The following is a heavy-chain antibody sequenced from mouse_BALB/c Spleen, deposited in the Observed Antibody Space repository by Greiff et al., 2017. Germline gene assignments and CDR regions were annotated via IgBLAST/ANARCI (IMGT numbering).Heavy chain of an antibody. CDR3: TRERDLLRFAY. J-gene: IGHJ3*01. V-gene: IGHV5-6-4*01. CDR2: ISSGGSYT. D-gene: IGHD1-1*01. CDR1: GFTFSSYT. Sequence: EVQLVESGGGLVKPGGSLKLSCAASGFTFSSYTMSWVRQTPEKRLEWVATISSGGSYTYYPDSVKGRFTISRDNAKNTLYLQMSSLKSEDTAMYYCTRERDLLRFAYWGQGTLVTVSA.